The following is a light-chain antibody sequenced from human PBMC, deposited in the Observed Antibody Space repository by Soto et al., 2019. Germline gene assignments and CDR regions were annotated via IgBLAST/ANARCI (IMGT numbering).Light chain of an antibody. CDR3: QQRSNWPMT. Sequence: MGLTQSPATLSLSPGEGATLSCRASQSVSSYLAWYQQKPGQAPRLLIYDASNRATGIPARFSGSGSGTDFTLTISSLEPEDFAVYYCQQRSNWPMTFGQGTKVDIK. J-gene: IGKJ1*01. CDR2: DAS. V-gene: IGKV3-11*01. CDR1: QSVSSY.